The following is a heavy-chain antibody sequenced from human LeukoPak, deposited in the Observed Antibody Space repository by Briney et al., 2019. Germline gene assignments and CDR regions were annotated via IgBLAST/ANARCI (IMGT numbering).Heavy chain of an antibody. CDR3: ARRADYYDSSAPFDY. Sequence: SETLSLTCTVSGGSISSYYWGWIRQPPGKGLEWIGSIYYSGSTYYNPSLKSRVTISVDTSKNQFSLKLSSVTAADTAVYYCARRADYYDSSAPFDYWGQGTLVTVSS. J-gene: IGHJ4*02. V-gene: IGHV4-39*07. D-gene: IGHD3-22*01. CDR1: GGSISSYY. CDR2: IYYSGST.